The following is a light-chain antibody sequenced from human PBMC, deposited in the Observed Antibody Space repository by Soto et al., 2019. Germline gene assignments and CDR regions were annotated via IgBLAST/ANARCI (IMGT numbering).Light chain of an antibody. CDR3: QQYINWPRT. CDR2: AAS. Sequence: EIVMTQSPATLSVSPGERATLSCRASHDITTYLAWYQQKSGQAPRLLIYAASTRATGIPARFSGSGSGTEFSLTISSLQSEDFAVYYCQQYINWPRTFGQGGKADIK. V-gene: IGKV3-15*01. J-gene: IGKJ1*01. CDR1: HDITTY.